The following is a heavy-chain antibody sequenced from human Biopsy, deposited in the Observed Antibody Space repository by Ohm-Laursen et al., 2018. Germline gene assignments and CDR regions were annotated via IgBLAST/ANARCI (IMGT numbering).Heavy chain of an antibody. J-gene: IGHJ5*02. CDR2: IYNTETT. CDR3: ARHPTGFWFDP. CDR1: GGFISSSTTYY. V-gene: IGHV4-39*01. Sequence: TLSLTCTVSGGFISSSTTYYWAWLRQPPGKGLEWIGSIYNTETTFYNPSLKSRVTISVDTSTNQFSLKVSSVTAADTALYFCARHPTGFWFDPWGHGTLVTVSS.